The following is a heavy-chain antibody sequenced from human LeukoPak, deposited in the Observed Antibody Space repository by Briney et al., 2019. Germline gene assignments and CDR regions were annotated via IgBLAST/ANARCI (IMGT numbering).Heavy chain of an antibody. CDR3: ARAASIAVAAYYFDY. CDR1: GGSISSGGYS. V-gene: IGHV4-30-2*01. Sequence: SQTLSLTCAVSGGSISSGGYSWSWIRQPPGKGLEWLGYIYHRVSTYYNPSLKSRVTISVDSSKNQFSLKLSSVTAADTAVYYCARAASIAVAAYYFDYWGQGTLVTVSS. D-gene: IGHD6-19*01. J-gene: IGHJ4*02. CDR2: IYHRVST.